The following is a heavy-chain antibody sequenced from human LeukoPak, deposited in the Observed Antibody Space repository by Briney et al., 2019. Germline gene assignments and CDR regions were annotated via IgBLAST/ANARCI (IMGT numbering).Heavy chain of an antibody. CDR2: INSDGSST. V-gene: IGHV3-74*01. J-gene: IGHJ5*02. CDR1: GFTFSSFW. D-gene: IGHD2-2*01. CDR3: APHLSVVVPGAQYGMDP. Sequence: GGSLRLSCGASGFTFSSFWMHWVRQAPGKGLVWVSRINSDGSSTSYADSVKGRFTISRDNAKNMLYLQMNSLRAEDTAVYYCAPHLSVVVPGAQYGMDPWGQGTLVTVSS.